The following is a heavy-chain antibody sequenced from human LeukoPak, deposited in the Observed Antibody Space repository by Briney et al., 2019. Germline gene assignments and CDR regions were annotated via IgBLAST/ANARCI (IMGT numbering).Heavy chain of an antibody. CDR3: ARRRTPHYYYMDV. D-gene: IGHD2-2*01. Sequence: SETLSLTCAVYGGSFSGYYWSYIRQPPGKGLEWIGEINHSGSTNFNPSLKSRVTISVDTSKNQFSLKLSSVTAADTAVYYCARRRTPHYYYMDVWGKGTTVTVSS. CDR2: INHSGST. V-gene: IGHV4-34*01. J-gene: IGHJ6*03. CDR1: GGSFSGYY.